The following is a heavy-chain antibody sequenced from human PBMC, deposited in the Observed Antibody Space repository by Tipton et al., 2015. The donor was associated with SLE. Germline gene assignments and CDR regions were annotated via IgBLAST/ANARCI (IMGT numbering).Heavy chain of an antibody. CDR2: IKSKTDGGTT. CDR1: GFTFDDYA. Sequence: SLRLSCAASGFTFDDYAMHWVRQAPGKGLEWVGRIKSKTDGGTTDYAAPVKGRFTISRDDSKNTLYLQMNSLKTEDTAVYYCTTVSGDSSGWGDYWGQGTLVTVSS. V-gene: IGHV3-15*01. CDR3: TTVSGDSSGWGDY. J-gene: IGHJ4*02. D-gene: IGHD6-19*01.